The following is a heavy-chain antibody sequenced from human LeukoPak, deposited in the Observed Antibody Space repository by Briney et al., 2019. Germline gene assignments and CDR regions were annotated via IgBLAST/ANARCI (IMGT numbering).Heavy chain of an antibody. CDR1: GFTFSSYW. V-gene: IGHV3-7*01. CDR3: ASGVVPGAMLIGY. Sequence: GGSLRLSCAASGFTFSSYWMSWVRQAPGKGLEWVANIKQDGSEKYYVDSMKGRFTISRDNAKNSLYLQMNSLRAEDTAVFYYASGVVPGAMLIGYWGQGTLVTVSS. D-gene: IGHD2-2*01. CDR2: IKQDGSEK. J-gene: IGHJ4*02.